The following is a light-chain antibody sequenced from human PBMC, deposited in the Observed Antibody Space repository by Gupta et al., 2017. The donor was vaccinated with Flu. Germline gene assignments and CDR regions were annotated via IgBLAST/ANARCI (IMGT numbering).Light chain of an antibody. V-gene: IGKV3-20*01. CDR3: QQYSYSPWT. J-gene: IGKJ1*01. CDR1: QSVTSSY. CDR2: GAS. Sequence: DIVFTQSPGTLSLSPGERATLSCRASQSVTSSYLVWYQQKPGQAPRLLIYGASNRATGIPDRFSGSGSGTDFTLTISRLEPEDFAVYYCQQYSYSPWTFGQGTKVEIK.